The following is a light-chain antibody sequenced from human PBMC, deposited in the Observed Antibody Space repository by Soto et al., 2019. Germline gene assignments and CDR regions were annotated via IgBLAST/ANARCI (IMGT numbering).Light chain of an antibody. CDR3: QQYDSDYT. Sequence: DIQMTQSPSTLSASVGDRVTITCRASQSINNWLAWYQQKPGKAPNLLIYKASTFESGVPSRFSGSGSATEFTLTISSLQPDYFATYYCQQYDSDYTFGQGTKLEIK. CDR2: KAS. V-gene: IGKV1-5*03. J-gene: IGKJ2*01. CDR1: QSINNW.